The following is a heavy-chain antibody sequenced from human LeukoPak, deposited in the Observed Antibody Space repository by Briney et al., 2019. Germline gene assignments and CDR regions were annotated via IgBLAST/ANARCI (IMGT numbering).Heavy chain of an antibody. CDR1: GFTFSDAW. J-gene: IGHJ4*02. Sequence: GGSLRLSCAASGFTFSDAWMNWVRQAPGKGLEWVGRIKSKADDGTTDYAAPVKGRFTISRDDSENMLYLQMNSLKTEDSAVYYCSTEAMATTGRRFDYWGQGTLVTVSS. CDR2: IKSKADDGTT. CDR3: STEAMATTGRRFDY. D-gene: IGHD1-1*01. V-gene: IGHV3-15*01.